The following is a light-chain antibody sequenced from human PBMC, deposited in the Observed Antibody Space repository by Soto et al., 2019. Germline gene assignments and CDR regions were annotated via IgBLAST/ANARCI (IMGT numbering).Light chain of an antibody. CDR1: SSDVGGYNY. CDR3: YSYAGSFTWV. Sequence: QSALTQPPSASGSPGQSVTISCTGTSSDVGGYNYVSWYQQHPGKAPKLMIYEVSKRPSGVPDRFSGSKSGNTASLTVSGLQAEDEADYYCYSYAGSFTWVFGGGTKLTVL. J-gene: IGLJ3*02. V-gene: IGLV2-8*01. CDR2: EVS.